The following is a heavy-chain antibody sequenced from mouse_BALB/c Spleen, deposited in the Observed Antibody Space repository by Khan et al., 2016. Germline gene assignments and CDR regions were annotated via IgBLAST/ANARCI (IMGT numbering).Heavy chain of an antibody. CDR2: ISSGGSHT. CDR3: ARHAYGMKYFDV. D-gene: IGHD1-1*01. J-gene: IGHJ1*01. V-gene: IGHV5-9-3*01. CDR1: GFTFSSYA. Sequence: EVELVESGGGLVKPGGSPKVSCAASGFTFSSYAMSWVRQTPEKRLEWVATISSGGSHTYYPDSVKGRFTISRDNAKNTQYLQMSSLRSEDTAMXSCARHAYGMKYFDVWGAGTTVTVSS.